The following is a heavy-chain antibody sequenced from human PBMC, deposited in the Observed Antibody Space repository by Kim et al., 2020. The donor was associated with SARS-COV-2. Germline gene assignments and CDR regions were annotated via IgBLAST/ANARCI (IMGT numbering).Heavy chain of an antibody. J-gene: IGHJ4*02. CDR3: AKDLGGSYFHVAFY. CDR2: ISGSGGST. CDR1: GFTFSSYA. Sequence: GGSLRFSCAASGFTFSSYAMSWVRQAPGKGLEWVSAISGSGGSTYYADSVKGRFTISRDNSKNTLYLQMNSLRAEDTAVYYCAKDLGGSYFHVAFYWGQGTLVTVSS. D-gene: IGHD1-26*01. V-gene: IGHV3-23*01.